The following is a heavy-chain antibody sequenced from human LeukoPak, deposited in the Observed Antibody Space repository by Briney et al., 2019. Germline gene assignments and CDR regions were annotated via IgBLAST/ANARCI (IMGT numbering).Heavy chain of an antibody. CDR1: GDSTSSSTYY. J-gene: IGHJ3*02. CDR2: IYDSGTT. CDR3: ATHRRSGSGGSENAFEI. V-gene: IGHV4-39*01. Sequence: SETLSLTCTVSGDSTSSSTYYWDWIRQAPGKGLEWIGNIYDSGTTHYNPSLKSRVTISGDTSKNQFSLKLNSVTAADTAIYYCATHRRSGSGGSENAFEICGQGTLVTVSS. D-gene: IGHD5-12*01.